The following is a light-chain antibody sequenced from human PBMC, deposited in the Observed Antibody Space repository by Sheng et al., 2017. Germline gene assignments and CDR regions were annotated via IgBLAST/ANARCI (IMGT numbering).Light chain of an antibody. J-gene: IGLJ2*01. CDR1: KLGDRY. V-gene: IGLV3-1*01. CDR2: QDN. CDR3: QAWDKSTETVV. Sequence: GQTASITCSGEKLGDRYTSWYQQKAGQSPLLVIYQDNRRPSGIPERFSGSNSGNTATLTISGTQALDEAAYYCQAWDKSTETVVFGGGTKLTVL.